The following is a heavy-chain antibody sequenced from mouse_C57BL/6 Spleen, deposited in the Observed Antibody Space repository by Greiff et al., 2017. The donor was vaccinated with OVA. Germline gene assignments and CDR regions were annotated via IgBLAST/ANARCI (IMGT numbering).Heavy chain of an antibody. V-gene: IGHV1-50*01. CDR3: AGRDLLGHYCDY. CDR1: GYTFTSYW. D-gene: IGHD3-1*01. Sequence: QVQLQQPGAELVKPGASVKLSCKASGYTFTSYWMQWVKQRPGQGLEWIGEIDPYDSYTNYNQKFKGKATLTVDTSSSTAYMQLSSLTSEDSAVYYCAGRDLLGHYCDYWGQGTTLTVSS. J-gene: IGHJ2*01. CDR2: IDPYDSYT.